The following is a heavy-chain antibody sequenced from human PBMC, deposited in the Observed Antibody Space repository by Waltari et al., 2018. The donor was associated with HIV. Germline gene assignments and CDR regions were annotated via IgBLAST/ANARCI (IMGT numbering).Heavy chain of an antibody. CDR2: IYPGYSDT. D-gene: IGHD6-19*01. J-gene: IGHJ4*02. CDR1: GYSFTSYW. V-gene: IGHV5-51*03. CDR3: ATVPYSSDWYYPPGSD. Sequence: EVQLVQSGAEVKKPGESLKISCKGYGYSFTSYWIGWVRQMPGKGLEWMGIIYPGYSDTRYSPSFQGQVTISADKSISTAYLQWSSLKASDTAMYYCATVPYSSDWYYPPGSDWGQGTLVTVSS.